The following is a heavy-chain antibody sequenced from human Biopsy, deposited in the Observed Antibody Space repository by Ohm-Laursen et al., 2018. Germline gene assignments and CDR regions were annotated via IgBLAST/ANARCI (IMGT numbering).Heavy chain of an antibody. CDR2: IIPIFATP. CDR1: GGTFNSYT. V-gene: IGHV1-69*01. Sequence: SVKVSCKTSGGTFNSYTINWVRQAPGRGLEWMGGIIPIFATPDYAQKFQGRVTITADESTSTAYMELSSLRSEDTAVYYCARDWADDYGDYRIRLDVWGQGTTVTVFS. D-gene: IGHD4-17*01. CDR3: ARDWADDYGDYRIRLDV. J-gene: IGHJ6*02.